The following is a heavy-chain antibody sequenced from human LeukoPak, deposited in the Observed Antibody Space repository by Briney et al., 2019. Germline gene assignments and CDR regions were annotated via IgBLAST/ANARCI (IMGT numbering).Heavy chain of an antibody. D-gene: IGHD3-10*01. Sequence: SQTPSRTCAVSGGSISSGGYSWSWIRQPPGKGLEWIGYIYHSGSTYYNPSLKSRATISVDRSKNQFSLKLSSVTAADTAVYYCASYGSGSYYYAFDPWGQGTLVTVSS. J-gene: IGHJ5*02. CDR2: IYHSGST. V-gene: IGHV4-30-2*01. CDR1: GGSISSGGYS. CDR3: ASYGSGSYYYAFDP.